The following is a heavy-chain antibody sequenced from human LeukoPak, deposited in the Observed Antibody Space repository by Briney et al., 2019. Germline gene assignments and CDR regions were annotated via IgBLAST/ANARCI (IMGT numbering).Heavy chain of an antibody. V-gene: IGHV3-30*03. CDR2: ISIDGSTT. CDR1: GFTFSSCG. CDR3: ARWVVSAADIDY. Sequence: PGGSLRLSCAVSGFTFSSCGMHWVRQAPGKGLEWVAVISIDGSTTYYADSVKGRFTISRDNFKNTLYLQMNSLRAEDTAVYYCARWVVSAADIDYWGQGTLVTVSS. J-gene: IGHJ4*02. D-gene: IGHD2-21*01.